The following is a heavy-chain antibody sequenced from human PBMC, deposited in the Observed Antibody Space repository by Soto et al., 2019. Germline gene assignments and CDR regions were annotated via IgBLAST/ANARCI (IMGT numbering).Heavy chain of an antibody. J-gene: IGHJ6*02. CDR2: INHSGGT. V-gene: IGHV4-34*01. CDR1: GGSFSGYY. D-gene: IGHD3-10*01. CDR3: ARGPRTNYYYYYYGMDV. Sequence: ASETLSLTCAVYGGSFSGYYWSWIRQPPGKGLEWIGEINHSGGTNYNPSLKSRVTISVDTSKNQFSLKLSSVTAADTAVYYCARGPRTNYYYYYYGMDVWGQGTTVTVSS.